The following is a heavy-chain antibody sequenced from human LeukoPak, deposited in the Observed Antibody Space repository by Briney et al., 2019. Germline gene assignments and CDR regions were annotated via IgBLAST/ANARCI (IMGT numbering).Heavy chain of an antibody. CDR2: TYYRSKWYN. CDR1: GDSFSSNSAA. Sequence: RSQTLSLTCAISGDSFSSNSAAWNWIRQSPSRGLEWLVRTYYRSKWYNDYAVSVKSRITINPDTSKNQFSLQLNSVTPEDTAVYYCARDHGIAVAALDYWGQGTLVTVSS. V-gene: IGHV6-1*01. D-gene: IGHD6-19*01. CDR3: ARDHGIAVAALDY. J-gene: IGHJ4*02.